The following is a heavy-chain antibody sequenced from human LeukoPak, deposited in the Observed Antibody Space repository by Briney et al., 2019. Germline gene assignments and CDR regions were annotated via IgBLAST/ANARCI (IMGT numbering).Heavy chain of an antibody. CDR2: ISAYNGNT. Sequence: ASVKVSCKASGYTFTSYGISWVRQAPGQGLEWMGWISAYNGNTNYAQKLQGRVTMTTDTSTSTAYMELRSLRSDDTAVYYCARNRGVDTAMPFDYWGQGALVIVSS. D-gene: IGHD5-18*01. J-gene: IGHJ4*02. V-gene: IGHV1-18*01. CDR1: GYTFTSYG. CDR3: ARNRGVDTAMPFDY.